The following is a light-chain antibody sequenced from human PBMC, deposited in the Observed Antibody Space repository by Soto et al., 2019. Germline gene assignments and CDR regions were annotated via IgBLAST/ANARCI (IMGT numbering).Light chain of an antibody. CDR3: HRHETYPLA. CDR1: RDIGTW. V-gene: IGKV1-5*03. CDR2: RAS. J-gene: IGKJ4*01. Sequence: SSSVGDSVSITCRASRDIGTWLAWFQQKPGRAPNLLIYRASTLARGVPSRFSGSGSGTEFTLTISSLQPDDFATYYCHRHETYPLAFGGGTKVDIK.